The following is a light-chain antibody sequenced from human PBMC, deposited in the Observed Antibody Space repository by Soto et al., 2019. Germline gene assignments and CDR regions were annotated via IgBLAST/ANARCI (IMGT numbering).Light chain of an antibody. V-gene: IGKV3-15*01. CDR3: QQYNNSLSLT. CDR2: GAS. J-gene: IGKJ4*01. CDR1: QSVSSN. Sequence: EIVMTQSPATLSVSPGERATLSCRASQSVSSNLAWYQQKPGQAPRLLIYGASTRATGIPARFSGSGSGTDFTLTISSLQSEDFEDYYCQQYNNSLSLTFGGGTKVEIK.